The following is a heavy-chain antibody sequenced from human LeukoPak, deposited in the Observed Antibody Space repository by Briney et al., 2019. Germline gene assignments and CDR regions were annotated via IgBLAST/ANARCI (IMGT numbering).Heavy chain of an antibody. V-gene: IGHV4-30-4*01. Sequence: SQTLSLTRTVSAGSISIVDNYWSWIRLPPGKGLEWIGYIYYSGSTYYNPSLKSRVTISVDTSKNQFSLKLSSVTAADTAVYYCARDLLNEGNHLDYWGQGTLVTVSS. D-gene: IGHD4-23*01. CDR1: AGSISIVDNY. CDR3: ARDLLNEGNHLDY. J-gene: IGHJ4*02. CDR2: IYYSGST.